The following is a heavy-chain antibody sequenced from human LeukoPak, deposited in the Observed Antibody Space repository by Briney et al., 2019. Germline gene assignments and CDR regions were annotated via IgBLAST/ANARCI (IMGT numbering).Heavy chain of an antibody. CDR1: GGSFSGYY. D-gene: IGHD6-19*01. Sequence: PSETLSLTCAVYGGSFSGYYWSWIRQPPGKGLEWIGEINHSGSTNYNPSLKSRVTMSVDTSKNQFSLKLSSVTAADTAVYYCARAFSSGWYYFDYWGQGTLVTVSS. CDR3: ARAFSSGWYYFDY. V-gene: IGHV4-34*01. CDR2: INHSGST. J-gene: IGHJ4*02.